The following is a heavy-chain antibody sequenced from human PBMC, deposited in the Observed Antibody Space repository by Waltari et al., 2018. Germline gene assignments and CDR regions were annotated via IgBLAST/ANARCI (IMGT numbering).Heavy chain of an antibody. CDR1: GLSFTNYA. Sequence: EVQIVESGGGLVQPGGSLRLSCTASGLSFTNYAIHWVRQAPGKGLEYVSGISNNVGTTYYANSVKGRFTISRDNFENTVVLQMGSLRAEDTAVYYCARGGWESSGWPFDFWGQGTLVTVSS. CDR3: ARGGWESSGWPFDF. V-gene: IGHV3-64*01. J-gene: IGHJ4*02. D-gene: IGHD6-19*01. CDR2: ISNNVGTT.